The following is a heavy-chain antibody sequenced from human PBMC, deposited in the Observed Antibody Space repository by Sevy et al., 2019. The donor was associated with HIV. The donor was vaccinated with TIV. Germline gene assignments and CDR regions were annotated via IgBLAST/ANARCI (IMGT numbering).Heavy chain of an antibody. V-gene: IGHV3-7*01. D-gene: IGHD1-26*01. J-gene: IGHJ4*02. CDR3: ARGVGLDC. CDR2: IRPDGSYK. Sequence: GGSLRLSCAASGFTFSPYWMTWVRQAPGKGLEWVANIRPDGSYKYYVDSVKGRFTISRDNAKNLLYLQMNSLRADDTAMYYCARGVGLDCWGQGALVTVSS. CDR1: GFTFSPYW.